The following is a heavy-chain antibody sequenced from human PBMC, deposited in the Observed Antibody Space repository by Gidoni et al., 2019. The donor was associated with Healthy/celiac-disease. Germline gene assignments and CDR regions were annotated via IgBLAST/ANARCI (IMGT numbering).Heavy chain of an antibody. J-gene: IGHJ4*02. CDR2: INWNGGST. Sequence: EVQLVESGGGVVRPGGSLRLSCAASGFTFADYGMSWVRQAPGKGLGWVSGINWNGGSTGDADSVKGRFTISRDNAKNSLYLQMNSLRAEDTALYYCARVALVPTEYYFDYWGQGTLVTVSS. CDR3: ARVALVPTEYYFDY. V-gene: IGHV3-20*04. CDR1: GFTFADYG. D-gene: IGHD6-13*01.